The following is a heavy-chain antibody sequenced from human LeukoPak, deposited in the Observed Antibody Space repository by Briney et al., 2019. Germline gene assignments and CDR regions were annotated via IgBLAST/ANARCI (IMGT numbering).Heavy chain of an antibody. D-gene: IGHD4-17*01. J-gene: IGHJ4*02. V-gene: IGHV7-4-1*01. Sequence: ASVKVSRKASGYTFTTYALNWVRQAPGQGLEWMGWINTNTGNPTYAPGFTGRFVFSLDTSVSTAYLQIFILKAEDTAVYYCARAAVTNYHHIDYWGQGTLVTVSS. CDR2: INTNTGNP. CDR3: ARAAVTNYHHIDY. CDR1: GYTFTTYA.